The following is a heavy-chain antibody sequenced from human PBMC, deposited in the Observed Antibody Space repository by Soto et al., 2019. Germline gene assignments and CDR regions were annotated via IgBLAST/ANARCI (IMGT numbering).Heavy chain of an antibody. Sequence: GGSLRLSCAASGFTFSSYGMHWVRQAPGKGLEWVAVISYDGSNKYYADSVKGRFTISRDNSKNTLYLQMNSLRAEDTAVYYCAKDRQLGVNYYGMDVWGQGTTVTVSS. CDR3: AKDRQLGVNYYGMDV. D-gene: IGHD6-13*01. V-gene: IGHV3-30*18. CDR2: ISYDGSNK. CDR1: GFTFSSYG. J-gene: IGHJ6*02.